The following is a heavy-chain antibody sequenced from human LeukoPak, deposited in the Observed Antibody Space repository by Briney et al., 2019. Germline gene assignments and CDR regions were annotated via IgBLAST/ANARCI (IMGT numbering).Heavy chain of an antibody. CDR1: GDTLANYG. Sequence: GSVKVSCKASGDTLANYGFTWVRQAPGHGLEWVGWVSVNSGYTTSAQKVKGWVTMTRDTSVSTVYMELHTLRSDDTAVYFCARGIVTRGSWYFDLWGCGTLLTASS. CDR3: ARGIVTRGSWYFDL. V-gene: IGHV1-18*01. CDR2: VSVNSGYT. D-gene: IGHD5-12*01. J-gene: IGHJ2*01.